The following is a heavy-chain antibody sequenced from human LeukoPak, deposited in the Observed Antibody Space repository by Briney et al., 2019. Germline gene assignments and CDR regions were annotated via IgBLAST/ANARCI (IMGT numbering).Heavy chain of an antibody. D-gene: IGHD3-3*01. Sequence: GGSLRLSYAASGFTFSSYSMNWVRQAPGKGLEWVSSISSSSSYIYYADSVKGRFTISRDNAKNSLYLQMNSLRAEDTAVYYCASQELYDFWSGYSPLGYWGQGTLVTVSS. CDR2: ISSSSSYI. V-gene: IGHV3-21*01. J-gene: IGHJ4*02. CDR1: GFTFSSYS. CDR3: ASQELYDFWSGYSPLGY.